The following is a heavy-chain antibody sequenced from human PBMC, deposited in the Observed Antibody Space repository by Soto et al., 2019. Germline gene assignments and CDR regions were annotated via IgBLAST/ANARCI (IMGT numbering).Heavy chain of an antibody. V-gene: IGHV1-18*01. CDR3: ARDMHRGHYYDSSGTNWFDP. D-gene: IGHD3-22*01. Sequence: QVQLVQSGAEVKKPGASVKVSCKASGYTFTSYGISWVRQAPGQGLEWMGWISAYNGNTNYAQKLQGRVTMTTDTSTRTAYMELRSLRSDDTAVYYCARDMHRGHYYDSSGTNWFDPWGQGTLVTVSS. CDR2: ISAYNGNT. CDR1: GYTFTSYG. J-gene: IGHJ5*02.